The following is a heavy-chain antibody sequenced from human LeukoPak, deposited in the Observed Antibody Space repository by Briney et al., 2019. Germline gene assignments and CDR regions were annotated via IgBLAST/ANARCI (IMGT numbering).Heavy chain of an antibody. Sequence: GGSLTLSCASSVFSHSRDWMSWVRQAPGKGLEWVAKINQDENVKYYVDSVKGRFTISRDNGKNSLFLQMNSLRDEDTAMYYCARDPDEIEGAHFHFWGQGILVTVSS. V-gene: IGHV3-7*03. CDR2: INQDENVK. J-gene: IGHJ4*02. D-gene: IGHD1-26*01. CDR3: ARDPDEIEGAHFHF. CDR1: VFSHSRDW.